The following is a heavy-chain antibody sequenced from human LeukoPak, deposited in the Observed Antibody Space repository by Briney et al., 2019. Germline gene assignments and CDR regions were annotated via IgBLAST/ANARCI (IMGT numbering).Heavy chain of an antibody. V-gene: IGHV4-61*02. Sequence: KPSETLSLTCTVSGGSISSSSYYWSWIRQPAGKGLEWIGRIYTSGSTNYNPSLKSRVTISVDTSKNQFSLKLSSVTAADTAVYYCARDSSGYYFRNWFDPWGQGTLVTVSS. CDR3: ARDSSGYYFRNWFDP. CDR1: GGSISSSSYY. D-gene: IGHD3-22*01. J-gene: IGHJ5*02. CDR2: IYTSGST.